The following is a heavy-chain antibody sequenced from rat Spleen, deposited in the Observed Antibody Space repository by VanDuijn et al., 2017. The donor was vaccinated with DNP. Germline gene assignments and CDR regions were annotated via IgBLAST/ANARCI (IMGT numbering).Heavy chain of an antibody. CDR3: AKPDH. V-gene: IGHV5-7*01. CDR2: ISYDGSDT. Sequence: EVQLVESGGGLVQPGRSLKLACVGSGFTFSDYNMAWVRQAPKKGLEWVATISYDGSDTSYRDSVKGRFTISRDNAKNTLYLQMDSLRSEDTATYYCAKPDHWGQGVMVTVSS. CDR1: GFTFSDYN. J-gene: IGHJ2*01.